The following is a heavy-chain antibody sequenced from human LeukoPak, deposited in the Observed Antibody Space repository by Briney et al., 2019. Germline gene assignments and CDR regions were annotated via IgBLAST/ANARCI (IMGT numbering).Heavy chain of an antibody. CDR1: GGSISSGGYY. D-gene: IGHD3-3*01. J-gene: IGHJ3*02. Sequence: SETLSLTCTVSGGSISSGGYYWSWIRQHPGQGLEWIGYIYYSGSTYYNPSLKSRVTISVDTSKNQFSLKLSSVTAADTAVYYCARVPPYYDFWSGSEDAFDIWGQGTMVTVSS. V-gene: IGHV4-31*03. CDR2: IYYSGST. CDR3: ARVPPYYDFWSGSEDAFDI.